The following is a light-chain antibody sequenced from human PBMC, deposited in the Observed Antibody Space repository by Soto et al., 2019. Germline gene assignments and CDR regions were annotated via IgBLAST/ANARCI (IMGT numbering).Light chain of an antibody. V-gene: IGKV3-15*01. CDR1: QSVSSI. J-gene: IGKJ2*01. CDR2: GAS. CDR3: QQYDTWPPENT. Sequence: EIVMTQSPATLSVSPGDTATLSCRASQSVSSILAWFQQKPGQAPRLLIYGASTRSTDIPARFSGSGSGTAFTLTISSLQSEDFAVYYCQQYDTWPPENTFGQGTKLEIK.